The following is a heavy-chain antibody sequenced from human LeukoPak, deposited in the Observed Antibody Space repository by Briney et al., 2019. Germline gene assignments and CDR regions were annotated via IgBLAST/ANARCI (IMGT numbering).Heavy chain of an antibody. V-gene: IGHV3-53*01. D-gene: IGHD1-14*01. CDR3: ARGVEPLAANTLAY. Sequence: GGSLRLSCAASGFTFSSYSMNWVRQAPGKGLEWVSVLYSDGNTKYADSVQGRFTISRDNSKNTLYLEMNSLSPDGAAVYYCARGVEPLAANTLAYWGQGTLVTVSS. CDR2: LYSDGNT. J-gene: IGHJ4*02. CDR1: GFTFSSYS.